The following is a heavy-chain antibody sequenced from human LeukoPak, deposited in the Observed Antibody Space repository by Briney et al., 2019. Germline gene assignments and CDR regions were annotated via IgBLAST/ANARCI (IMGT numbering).Heavy chain of an antibody. Sequence: ESGPTLVNPTPTLTLTCTFSGFSLRTSGMRVRWIRQPPGKALEWLALIDWDDDKFYSTSLKTRLTISKDTSKNQVVLTITNMDPVDTATYYCARTPIGIAVADPYYFDYWGQGTLVTVSS. CDR3: ARTPIGIAVADPYYFDY. D-gene: IGHD6-19*01. V-gene: IGHV2-70*04. CDR2: IDWDDDK. CDR1: GFSLRTSGMR. J-gene: IGHJ4*02.